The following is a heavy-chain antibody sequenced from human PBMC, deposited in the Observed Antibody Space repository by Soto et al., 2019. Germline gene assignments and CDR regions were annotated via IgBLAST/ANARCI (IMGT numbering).Heavy chain of an antibody. CDR3: APHLVDTGTPSGY. CDR1: SDTFTNYG. Sequence: QVQLVQSGAEVREPGASVKVSCKASSDTFTNYGVSWVRQAPGQGLEWMGWIGGYKGNTKYAQKLQGRVTLTTDTSTSTAYMELRSLRSDDTAIYYCAPHLVDTGTPSGYWGQGTLVTVSS. D-gene: IGHD5-18*01. J-gene: IGHJ4*02. V-gene: IGHV1-18*01. CDR2: IGGYKGNT.